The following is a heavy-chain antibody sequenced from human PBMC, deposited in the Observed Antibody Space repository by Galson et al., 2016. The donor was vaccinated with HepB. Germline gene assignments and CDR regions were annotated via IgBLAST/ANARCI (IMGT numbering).Heavy chain of an antibody. V-gene: IGHV1-18*04. D-gene: IGHD2-15*01. Sequence: SVKVSCKASGYSITTSSGISWVRQAPGQGLEWMGWIVTDNGHTHYAQTFQDRVTMTTDATTSTTHMELRSLTSDDTAVYYCARISGFCSELKCYVDAENVYYYAMDVWGQGTTVTVSS. J-gene: IGHJ6*02. CDR3: ARISGFCSELKCYVDAENVYYYAMDV. CDR1: GYSITTSSG. CDR2: IVTDNGHT.